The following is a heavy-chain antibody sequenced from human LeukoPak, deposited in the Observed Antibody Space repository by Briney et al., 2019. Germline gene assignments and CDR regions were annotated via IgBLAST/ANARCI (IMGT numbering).Heavy chain of an antibody. J-gene: IGHJ6*03. CDR2: IYYSGST. V-gene: IGHV4-59*01. D-gene: IGHD4-17*01. Sequence: SETLSLTCTVSGGSISSYYWSWIRQPPGKGLEWIGYIYYSGSTNYNPSLKSRVTISVDTSKNQFSLKLRSVTAADTAVYYCARDKAVTTQRPGERPYYYYYMDVWGKGTTVTVSS. CDR3: ARDKAVTTQRPGERPYYYYYMDV. CDR1: GGSISSYY.